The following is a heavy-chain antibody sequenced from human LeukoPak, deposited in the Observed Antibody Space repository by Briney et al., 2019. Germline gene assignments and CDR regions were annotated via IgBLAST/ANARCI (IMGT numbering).Heavy chain of an antibody. J-gene: IGHJ4*02. V-gene: IGHV4-59*01. D-gene: IGHD4-11*01. CDR3: ARGQSDY. CDR1: GGSFSGYY. CDR2: IYYSGST. Sequence: SETLSLTCAVYGGSFSGYYWSWIRQPPGKGLEWIGYIYYSGSTNYNPSLKSRVTISVDTSKNQFSLKLSSVTAADTAVYYCARGQSDYWGQGTLVTVSS.